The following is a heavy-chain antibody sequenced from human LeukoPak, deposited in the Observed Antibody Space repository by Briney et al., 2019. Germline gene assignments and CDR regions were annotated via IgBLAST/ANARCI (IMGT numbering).Heavy chain of an antibody. CDR1: GGTFSSYA. D-gene: IGHD4-23*01. CDR2: IIPILGIA. Sequence: SVKVSCKASGGTFSSYAISWVRQAPGQGLEWMGRIIPILGIANYAQKFQGRVTITADKSTSTAYMELSSPRSEDTAVYYCARTSRWVATEINWFDPWGQGTLVTVSS. V-gene: IGHV1-69*04. J-gene: IGHJ5*02. CDR3: ARTSRWVATEINWFDP.